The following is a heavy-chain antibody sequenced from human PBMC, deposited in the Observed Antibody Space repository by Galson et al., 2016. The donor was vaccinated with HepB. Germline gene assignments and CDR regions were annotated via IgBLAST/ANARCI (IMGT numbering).Heavy chain of an antibody. CDR1: GFAFSDYY. D-gene: IGHD5-24*01. Sequence: SLRLSCAASGFAFSDYYMSWMRQAPGKGLVWVSYISSSGYTIYYADSVKGRFTISRDNAKKILYLQMNSLRAEDTAVYYCARGWLSGFRDMASIPFDYWGRGTLVAVSS. CDR2: ISSSGYTI. V-gene: IGHV3-11*01. CDR3: ARGWLSGFRDMASIPFDY. J-gene: IGHJ4*02.